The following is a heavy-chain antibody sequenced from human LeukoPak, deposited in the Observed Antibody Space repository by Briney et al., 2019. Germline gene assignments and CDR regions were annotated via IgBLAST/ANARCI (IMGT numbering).Heavy chain of an antibody. CDR3: ARLRGRLNIAVEGT. CDR2: IHHSGST. J-gene: IGHJ4*02. CDR1: GYSISNGYY. Sequence: SETLSLTCTVSGYSISNGYYWGWIRQPPGKGLEWIGNIHHSGSTYNHPSLKSRVTMSVDTSKNQFSLKLSSVTAADTAVYYCARLRGRLNIAVEGTWGQGTLVTVSS. V-gene: IGHV4-38-2*02. D-gene: IGHD6-19*01.